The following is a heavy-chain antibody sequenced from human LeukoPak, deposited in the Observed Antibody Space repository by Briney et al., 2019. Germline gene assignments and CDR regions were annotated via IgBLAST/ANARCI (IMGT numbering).Heavy chain of an antibody. CDR1: GFTFSDYY. CDR2: ISSSGSTI. Sequence: GGSLRLSCAASGFTFSDYYMSWIRQAPGKGLEWVSYISSSGSTIYYADSVKGRFTISRDNAKNSLYLQMNSLRAEDTAVYYCAKTGGYDILTPYYFYYYAMDVWGQGTTVTISS. V-gene: IGHV3-11*04. D-gene: IGHD3-9*01. CDR3: AKTGGYDILTPYYFYYYAMDV. J-gene: IGHJ6*02.